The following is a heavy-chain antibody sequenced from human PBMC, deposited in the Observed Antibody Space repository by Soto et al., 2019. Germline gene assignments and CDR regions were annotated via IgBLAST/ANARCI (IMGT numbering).Heavy chain of an antibody. CDR3: ARIRYCGYHGEWFDP. D-gene: IGHD5-12*01. V-gene: IGHV2-5*02. Sequence: SGPTLVKPTQTLTLTCTFSGFSLSTSGVGVGWIRQPPGKALEWLALIYWDDDKRYSPSLKSRLTITEDTSKNQVVLTMTNMDPGDTATYYCARIRYCGYHGEWFDPWGQGTLVTVSS. CDR2: IYWDDDK. J-gene: IGHJ5*02. CDR1: GFSLSTSGVG.